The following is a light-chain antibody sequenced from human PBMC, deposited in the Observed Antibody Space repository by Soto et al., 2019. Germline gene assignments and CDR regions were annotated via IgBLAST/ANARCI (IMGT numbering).Light chain of an antibody. CDR3: LQTYNLPRT. CDR1: LNIGDS. J-gene: IGKJ1*01. Sequence: DIQMTQSPSARSASVGDRVTITCLASLNIGDSLSWFQQKAGKPPTQLIYGASALQSGVPVRFSGSASGTDFTLTIRNMQREDFATYYCLQTYNLPRTFGQGTKGDIK. V-gene: IGKV1-39*01. CDR2: GAS.